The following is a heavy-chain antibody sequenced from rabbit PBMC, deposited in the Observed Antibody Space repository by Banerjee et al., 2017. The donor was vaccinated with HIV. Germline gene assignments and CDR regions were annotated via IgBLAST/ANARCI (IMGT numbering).Heavy chain of an antibody. J-gene: IGHJ6*01. CDR3: ARDTGSSFSSYGMDL. Sequence: QEQLVESGGGLVKPEGSLKLSCTASGFSFSSNWICWVRQAPGKGLEWIACIDTNDGDTDYANWPKGRFTISKTSSTTVTLQMTSLTAADTATYFCARDTGSSFSSYGMDLWGPGTLVTVS. CDR1: GFSFSSNW. D-gene: IGHD8-1*01. V-gene: IGHV1S45*01. CDR2: IDTNDGDT.